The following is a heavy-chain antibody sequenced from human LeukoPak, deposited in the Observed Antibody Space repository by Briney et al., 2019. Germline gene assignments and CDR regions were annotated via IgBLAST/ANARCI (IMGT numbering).Heavy chain of an antibody. J-gene: IGHJ4*02. Sequence: ASVKVSCKASGYTFSSYGITWVRQAPGQGLEWMGIINPSGGSTSYAQKFQGRVTMTRDTSTSTVYMELSSLRSEDTAVYYCARGRGYCSGGSCYSDYWGQGTLVTVSS. CDR1: GYTFSSYG. CDR2: INPSGGST. V-gene: IGHV1-46*01. CDR3: ARGRGYCSGGSCYSDY. D-gene: IGHD2-15*01.